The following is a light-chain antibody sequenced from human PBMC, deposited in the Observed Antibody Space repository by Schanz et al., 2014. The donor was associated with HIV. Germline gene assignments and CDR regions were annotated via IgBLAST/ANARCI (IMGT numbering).Light chain of an antibody. J-gene: IGKJ3*01. Sequence: EIVMTQSPATLSVSPGETATLSCRVSQSIGINLAWYQHKPGQAPRLLISGASTRATNIPARFSGSGSGTEFTLTISSLHSVESAVYYCQQSNDWSRSPFGPGTKVESK. CDR3: QQSNDWSRSP. V-gene: IGKV3-15*01. CDR2: GAS. CDR1: QSIGIN.